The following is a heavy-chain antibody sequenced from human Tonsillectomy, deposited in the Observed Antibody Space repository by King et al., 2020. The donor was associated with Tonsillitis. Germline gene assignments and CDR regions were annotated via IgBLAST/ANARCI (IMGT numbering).Heavy chain of an antibody. CDR1: GGSISSSSYY. J-gene: IGHJ1*01. Sequence: QLQLQESGPGLVKPSETLSLNCSVSGGSISSSSYYGGWIRQPPGKGLEWIGSNSYSGSTYYNPSLKSRVTISVDTSKNQFSLKLSSVTAADTAVYYCARHLSSGYLALIFTEYFQHWGQGTLVTVSS. CDR2: NSYSGST. CDR3: ARHLSSGYLALIFTEYFQH. D-gene: IGHD3-22*01. V-gene: IGHV4-39*01.